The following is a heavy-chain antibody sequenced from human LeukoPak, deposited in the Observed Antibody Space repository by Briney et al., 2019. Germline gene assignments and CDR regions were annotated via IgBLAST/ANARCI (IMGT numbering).Heavy chain of an antibody. Sequence: GGSLRLSCAASGFTFSSYGMHWVRQAPGKGLEWVAVISYDGSNKYYADSVKGRFTISRDNSKNTLYLQMNSLRAEDTAVYYCARGGYYDSSGYRPDAFDIWGQGTMVTVSS. CDR1: GFTFSSYG. CDR2: ISYDGSNK. CDR3: ARGGYYDSSGYRPDAFDI. J-gene: IGHJ3*02. V-gene: IGHV3-30*19. D-gene: IGHD3-22*01.